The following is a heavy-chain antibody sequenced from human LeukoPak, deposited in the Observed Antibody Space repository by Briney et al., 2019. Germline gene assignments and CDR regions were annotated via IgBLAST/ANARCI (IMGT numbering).Heavy chain of an antibody. Sequence: GASVKVSCKASGYTFTSYAMNWVRQAPGQGLEWMGWINTNTGNPTYAQGFTGRFVFSLDTSVSTAYLQISSLKAEDTAVYYCARGPRITFGGVIVNGGEIDYWGREPWSPSPQ. CDR3: ARGPRITFGGVIVNGGEIDY. V-gene: IGHV7-4-1*02. J-gene: IGHJ4*02. CDR2: INTNTGNP. D-gene: IGHD3-16*02. CDR1: GYTFTSYA.